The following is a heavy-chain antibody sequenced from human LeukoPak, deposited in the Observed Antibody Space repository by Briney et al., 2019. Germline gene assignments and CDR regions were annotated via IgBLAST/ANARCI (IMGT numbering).Heavy chain of an antibody. CDR3: ARDGSGWFDY. J-gene: IGHJ4*02. CDR1: GFTYSNYA. D-gene: IGHD6-19*01. CDR2: IYSGGST. V-gene: IGHV3-53*01. Sequence: GGSLRLSCAASGFTYSNYAMSWVRQAPGKGLEWVSVIYSGGSTYYADSVKGRFTISRDNSKNTLYLQMNSLRAEDTAVYYCARDGSGWFDYWGQGTLVTVSS.